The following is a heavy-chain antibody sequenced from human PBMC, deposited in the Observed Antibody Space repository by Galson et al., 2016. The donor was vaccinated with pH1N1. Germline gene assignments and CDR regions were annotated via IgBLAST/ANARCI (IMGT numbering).Heavy chain of an antibody. CDR3: VRGLRGYSFT. CDR1: GFTVSTNY. Sequence: SLRLSCAASGFTVSTNYMSWVRQAPGKGLEWVSLIYTGGSTYYADSVKGRFTISRDNSKNTLYLQMNSLRADATAVYYCVRGLRGYSFTWGQGTLVAVSS. CDR2: IYTGGST. J-gene: IGHJ4*02. D-gene: IGHD5-18*01. V-gene: IGHV3-53*01.